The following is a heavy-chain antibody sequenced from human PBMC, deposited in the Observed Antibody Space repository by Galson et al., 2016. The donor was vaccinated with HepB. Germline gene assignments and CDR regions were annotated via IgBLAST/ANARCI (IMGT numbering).Heavy chain of an antibody. CDR1: GFTLSIYV. V-gene: IGHV3-23*01. D-gene: IGHD3-10*01. CDR3: AKVAYGPETYYNGGGLYFDF. J-gene: IGHJ4*02. CDR2: VSGSGNIT. Sequence: SLRLSCAASGFTLSIYVMSWVRQAPGKGLEWVSAVSGSGNITYYTDSVKGRFTISRDNSKNTLYLQMNSLRAEATAVYYRAKVAYGPETYYNGGGLYFDFWGQGTRVTVSS.